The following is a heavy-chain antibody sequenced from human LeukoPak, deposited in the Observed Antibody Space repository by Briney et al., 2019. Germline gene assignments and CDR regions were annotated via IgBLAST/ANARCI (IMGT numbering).Heavy chain of an antibody. CDR3: ARDLAYSRLDY. D-gene: IGHD5-18*01. J-gene: IGHJ4*02. CDR2: INPDGNKK. CDR1: GLTFSSSW. V-gene: IGHV3-7*01. Sequence: RSGGSLRLSCAVSGLTFSSSWMDWVRQAPGKGLEWVASINPDGNKKYSADSVKGRFTISRDNAENSLYLQMNSLRVEDTAFYYCARDLAYSRLDYWGQGMLVTVS.